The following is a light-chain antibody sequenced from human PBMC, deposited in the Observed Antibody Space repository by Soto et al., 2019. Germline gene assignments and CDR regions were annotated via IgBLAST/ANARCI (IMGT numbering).Light chain of an antibody. CDR2: DVS. CDR3: QQYQSSATST. CDR1: QSINTG. Sequence: DIQMTQSPSTLSASIGERVTITCRASQSINTGLAWYQQKSGKAPKLLIYDVSNLEGGVPSRFSGSGSGTEFTLTISSLQLDDFATYHCQQYQSSATSTFGQGTKVDI. V-gene: IGKV1-5*01. J-gene: IGKJ1*01.